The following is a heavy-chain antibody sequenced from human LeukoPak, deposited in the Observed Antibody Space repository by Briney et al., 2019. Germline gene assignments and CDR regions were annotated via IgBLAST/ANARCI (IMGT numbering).Heavy chain of an antibody. Sequence: ASVKVSCKASGYTITGYYMHWVRQAPGQGLEWMGWINPNSGGTNYAQKFQGRVTMTRDTSISTAYMELSRLRSDDTAVYYCAREVLGPYSGSYLPDYWGQGTLVTVSS. D-gene: IGHD1-26*01. J-gene: IGHJ4*02. CDR3: AREVLGPYSGSYLPDY. V-gene: IGHV1-2*02. CDR1: GYTITGYY. CDR2: INPNSGGT.